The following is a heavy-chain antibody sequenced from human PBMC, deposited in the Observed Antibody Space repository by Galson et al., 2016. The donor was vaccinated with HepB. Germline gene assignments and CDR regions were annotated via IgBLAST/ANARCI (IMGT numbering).Heavy chain of an antibody. D-gene: IGHD6-6*01. V-gene: IGHV3-48*01. Sequence: SLRLSCAASGFTFSRHGMHWVRQAPGKGLEWVAHIGIASTTTYYADSVKGRFTISRDNAHDSLYLQMNGLRAEDTAVYYCARSLTVLDFWGQGTVGTVTS. CDR3: ARSLTVLDF. CDR2: IGIASTTT. J-gene: IGHJ4*02. CDR1: GFTFSRHG.